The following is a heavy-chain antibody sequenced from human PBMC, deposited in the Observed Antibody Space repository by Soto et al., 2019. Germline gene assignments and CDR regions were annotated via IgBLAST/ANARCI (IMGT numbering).Heavy chain of an antibody. D-gene: IGHD2-15*01. CDR2: IYYSGST. Sequence: PSEILSLPCTVSGGSSSGYYWSWIRQPPGKGLEWIGYIYYSGSTNYNPSLKSRVTISVDTSKNQFSLKLSSVTAADTAVYYCMGYCSGGSCYRHYMDVWGKGTTVTVSS. J-gene: IGHJ6*03. CDR3: MGYCSGGSCYRHYMDV. V-gene: IGHV4-59*01. CDR1: GGSSSGYY.